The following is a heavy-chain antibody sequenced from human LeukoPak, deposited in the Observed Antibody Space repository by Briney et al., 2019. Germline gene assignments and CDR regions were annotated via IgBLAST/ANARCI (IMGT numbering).Heavy chain of an antibody. V-gene: IGHV3-30*04. Sequence: HPGGSLRLSCAASGFTFSSYAMHWVRQAPGKGLEWVAVISYDGSNKYYADSVKGRFTISRDNSKNTLYLQMNSLRAEETAVYYCAKDQSGSSPQQQSPQNNNNWFDPWGQGTLVTASS. CDR3: AKDQSGSSPQQQSPQNNNNWFDP. CDR1: GFTFSSYA. CDR2: ISYDGSNK. D-gene: IGHD6-6*01. J-gene: IGHJ5*02.